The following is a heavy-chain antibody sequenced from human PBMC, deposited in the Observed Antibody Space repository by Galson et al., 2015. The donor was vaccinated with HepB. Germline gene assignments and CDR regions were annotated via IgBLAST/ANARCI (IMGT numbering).Heavy chain of an antibody. J-gene: IGHJ4*02. CDR3: AGDDSSGYGGGNFDY. Sequence: SVKVSCKASGGTFSSYAISWVRQAPGQGLEWMGGIIPIFGTANYAQKFQGRVTITADESTSTAYMELSSLRSEDTAVYYCAGDDSSGYGGGNFDYWGQGTLVTVSS. CDR1: GGTFSSYA. V-gene: IGHV1-69*13. CDR2: IIPIFGTA. D-gene: IGHD3-22*01.